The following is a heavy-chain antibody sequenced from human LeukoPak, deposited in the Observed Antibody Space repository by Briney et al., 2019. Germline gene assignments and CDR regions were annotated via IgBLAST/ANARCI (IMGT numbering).Heavy chain of an antibody. D-gene: IGHD1-14*01. CDR3: ARDLTPAVVQGNYFDY. CDR1: GFTFSRYA. J-gene: IGHJ4*02. CDR2: ISYDGSNK. Sequence: GGSLRLSCAASGFTFSRYAMHWVRQAPGKGLEWVAVISYDGSNKYYADSVKGRFTISRDNSKNTLYLQMNSLRAEDTAVYYCARDLTPAVVQGNYFDYWGQGTLVTVSS. V-gene: IGHV3-30-3*01.